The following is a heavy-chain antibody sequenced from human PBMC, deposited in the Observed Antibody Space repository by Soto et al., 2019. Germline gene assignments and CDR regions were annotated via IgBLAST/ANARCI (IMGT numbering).Heavy chain of an antibody. CDR2: INAGNGNT. V-gene: IGHV1-3*05. CDR3: VRGVGWNVCLPP. J-gene: IGHJ5*02. Sequence: QVQLVQSGAEEKKPGASVKVSCKASGYTFTSYAMHWVRQAPGQRLEWMGWINAGNGNTKYSQKLQGRVTITSDTSAIKAYMELCSLRENDRAVYCCVRGVGWNVCLPPWGQGSMVTV. D-gene: IGHD1-1*01. CDR1: GYTFTSYA.